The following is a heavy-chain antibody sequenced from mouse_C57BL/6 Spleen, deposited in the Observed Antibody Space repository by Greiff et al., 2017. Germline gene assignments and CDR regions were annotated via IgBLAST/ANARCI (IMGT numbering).Heavy chain of an antibody. D-gene: IGHD2-1*01. CDR1: GYTFTSYW. Sequence: QVQLQQPGAELVKPGASVKMSCKASGYTFTSYWITWVKQRPGQGLEWIGDIYPGSGSTNYNEKFKSKATLTVDTSSSTAYMQLSSLTSEDSAVYYCAREGIYGNSLLFAYWCQGTLVTVSA. CDR2: IYPGSGST. J-gene: IGHJ3*01. V-gene: IGHV1-55*01. CDR3: AREGIYGNSLLFAY.